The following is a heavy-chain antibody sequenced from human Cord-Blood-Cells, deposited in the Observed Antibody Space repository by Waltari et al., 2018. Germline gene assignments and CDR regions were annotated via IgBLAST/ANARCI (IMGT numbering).Heavy chain of an antibody. D-gene: IGHD3-16*01. CDR2: INPSSGGT. CDR3: ASGGVTAGDDAFDI. V-gene: IGHV1-2*04. Sequence: QVQLVQSGAEVKKPGASVKVSCKASGYTFTGYYMHWVRQAPGQGLEWMEWINPSSGGTNYAQKCQGWVTMTRDTSISTAYMELSRLRSDDTAVYYCASGGVTAGDDAFDIWGQGTMVTVSS. CDR1: GYTFTGYY. J-gene: IGHJ3*02.